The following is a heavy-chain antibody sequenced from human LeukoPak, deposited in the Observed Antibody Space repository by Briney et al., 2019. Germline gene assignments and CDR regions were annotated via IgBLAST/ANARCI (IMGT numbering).Heavy chain of an antibody. D-gene: IGHD4-23*01. J-gene: IGHJ4*02. CDR1: GFTFSSYW. Sequence: GGSLRLSCAASGFTFSSYWMNWVRQAPGKGLVWVSRIASDGSSTTYADSVKGRFSISRENAKNTLYLQMNSLRVEDTAVYYCARGRPHGNDYWGQGTLVTVSS. CDR2: IASDGSST. V-gene: IGHV3-74*01. CDR3: ARGRPHGNDY.